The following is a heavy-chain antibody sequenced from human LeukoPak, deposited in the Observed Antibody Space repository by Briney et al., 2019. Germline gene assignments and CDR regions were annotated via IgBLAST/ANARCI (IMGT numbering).Heavy chain of an antibody. CDR3: ARVSFGPASEWFDP. D-gene: IGHD3/OR15-3a*01. Sequence: PGGSLRLSCAASGFNVRSKYMSWVRQAPGKGLKCVSVFYSGGTTAYADSVKGRFTVSIDNSNNTLYLQMNSLRAEDTAVYYCARVSFGPASEWFDPWGQGTLVTVSS. V-gene: IGHV3-53*01. CDR2: FYSGGTT. J-gene: IGHJ5*02. CDR1: GFNVRSKY.